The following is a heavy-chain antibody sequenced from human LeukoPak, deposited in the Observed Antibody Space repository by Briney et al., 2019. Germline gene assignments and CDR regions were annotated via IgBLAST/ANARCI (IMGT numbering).Heavy chain of an antibody. J-gene: IGHJ4*02. CDR2: IYYSGST. CDR1: GGSISSSSYY. D-gene: IGHD5-12*01. V-gene: IGHV4-39*07. Sequence: SETLSLTCTVSGGSISSSSYYWGWIRQPPGKGLEWIGSIYYSGSTYYNPSLKSRVTISVDTSKKQFSLKLSSVTAADTAVYYCARVSGYDWESSYDYWGQGTLVTVSS. CDR3: ARVSGYDWESSYDY.